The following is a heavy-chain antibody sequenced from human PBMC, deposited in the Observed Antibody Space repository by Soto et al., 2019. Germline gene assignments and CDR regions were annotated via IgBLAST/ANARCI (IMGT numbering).Heavy chain of an antibody. J-gene: IGHJ3*02. V-gene: IGHV3-66*01. CDR3: ARDASFTGHDAFDI. CDR2: IYSGGST. CDR1: GFTVSSNY. Sequence: VQLVESGGGLVQPGGSLRLSCAASGFTVSSNYMSWVRQAPGKGLEWVSVIYSGGSTYYADSVKGRFTISRDNSKNTLYLQMNSLRAEDTAVYYCARDASFTGHDAFDIWGQGTMVTVSS. D-gene: IGHD3-16*01.